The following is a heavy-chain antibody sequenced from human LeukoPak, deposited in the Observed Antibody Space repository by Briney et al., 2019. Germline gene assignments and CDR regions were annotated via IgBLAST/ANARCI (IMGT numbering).Heavy chain of an antibody. V-gene: IGHV3-23*01. CDR2: ISGSGGST. J-gene: IGHJ5*02. Sequence: PGGSLRLSCAASGFTFSSYAMSWVRQAPGKELEWVSAISGSGGSTYYADSVKGRFTISRDNSKNTLYLQMNSLRAEDTAVYYCAKDPADYYDSSPFDPWGQGTLVTVSS. D-gene: IGHD3-22*01. CDR3: AKDPADYYDSSPFDP. CDR1: GFTFSSYA.